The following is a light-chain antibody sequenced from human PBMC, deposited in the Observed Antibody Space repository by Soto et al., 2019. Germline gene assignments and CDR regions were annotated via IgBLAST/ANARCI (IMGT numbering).Light chain of an antibody. Sequence: QSVLAQPASVSGSPARSITISCTGTSSDVGNYNLVSWYQQHPGKAPKLMTYEGSKRPSGVSNRFSGSKSGNTASLTISILQAEDEADYYCCSYAGSSTYVFGTGTKVTVL. V-gene: IGLV2-23*01. CDR2: EGS. CDR1: SSDVGNYNL. J-gene: IGLJ1*01. CDR3: CSYAGSSTYV.